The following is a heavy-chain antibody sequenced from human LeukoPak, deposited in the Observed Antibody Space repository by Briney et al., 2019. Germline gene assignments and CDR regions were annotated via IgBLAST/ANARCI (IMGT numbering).Heavy chain of an antibody. D-gene: IGHD4-17*01. Sequence: SETLSLTCTVSGGSISNNYWSWIRQSPEKGLEWIGYIYYNGITNYNPSLKSRVTISLDTSRNQFSLKLRSVTAADTAVYYCVRRRSVFEDWGQGILVTVSS. J-gene: IGHJ4*02. V-gene: IGHV4-59*01. CDR3: VRRRSVFED. CDR2: IYYNGIT. CDR1: GGSISNNY.